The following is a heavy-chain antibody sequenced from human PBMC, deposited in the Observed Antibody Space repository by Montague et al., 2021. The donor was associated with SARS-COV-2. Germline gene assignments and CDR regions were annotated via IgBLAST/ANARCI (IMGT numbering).Heavy chain of an antibody. CDR3: ARDGGYSGYPYFDY. CDR1: GFTFSSYG. V-gene: IGHV3-33*01. J-gene: IGHJ4*02. CDR2: IWYDGSNK. D-gene: IGHD5-12*01. Sequence: SLRLSCAASGFTFSSYGMHWVRQAPGKGLEWVAVIWYDGSNKYYSDSXXGLFTISRDNSKNTLYLQMNSLRAEDTAVYYCARDGGYSGYPYFDYWGQGTLVTVSS.